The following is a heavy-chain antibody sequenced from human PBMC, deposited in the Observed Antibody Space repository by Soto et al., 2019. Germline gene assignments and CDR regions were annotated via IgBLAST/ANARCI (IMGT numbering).Heavy chain of an antibody. Sequence: GGSLRLSCAASGFTFSSYAMSWVRQAPGKGLEWVSAISGSGGSTYYADSVKGRFTISRDNSKNTLYLQMNSLRAEDTAVYNCATTYGDYVGGGFDIWGQGTMVTVSS. D-gene: IGHD4-17*01. J-gene: IGHJ3*02. CDR1: GFTFSSYA. CDR2: ISGSGGST. CDR3: ATTYGDYVGGGFDI. V-gene: IGHV3-23*01.